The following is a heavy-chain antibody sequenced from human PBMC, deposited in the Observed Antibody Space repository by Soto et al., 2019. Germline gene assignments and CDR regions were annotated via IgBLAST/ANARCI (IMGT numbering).Heavy chain of an antibody. Sequence: EVQLVESGGGLVKPGGSLRLSCAASGFTFSSYSMNWVRQAPGKGLEWVSSISSSSSYIYYADSVKGRFTISRDNAKNSLYLQMNSLRAADTAVYYCAPGGYSGYALYYYYYGMDVWGQGTTVTVSS. CDR3: APGGYSGYALYYYYYGMDV. D-gene: IGHD5-12*01. J-gene: IGHJ6*02. CDR2: ISSSSSYI. V-gene: IGHV3-21*01. CDR1: GFTFSSYS.